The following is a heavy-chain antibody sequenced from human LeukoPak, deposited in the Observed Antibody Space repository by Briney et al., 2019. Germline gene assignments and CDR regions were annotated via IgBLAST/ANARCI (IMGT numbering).Heavy chain of an antibody. V-gene: IGHV3-7*01. CDR1: GFTFSSYW. CDR3: ARYGSGKEDDAFDI. Sequence: GGSLRLSCAASGFTFSSYWMSWVRQAPGKGLEWVANIKQDGSEKYYVDSVKGRFSISRDNAKNSLYLQMNSLRAEDTAVYYCARYGSGKEDDAFDIWGQGTMVTVSS. D-gene: IGHD6-19*01. J-gene: IGHJ3*02. CDR2: IKQDGSEK.